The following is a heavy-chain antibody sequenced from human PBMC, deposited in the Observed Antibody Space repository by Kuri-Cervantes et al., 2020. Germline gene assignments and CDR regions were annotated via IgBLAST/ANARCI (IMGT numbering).Heavy chain of an antibody. CDR2: INTNTGNP. D-gene: IGHD3-10*01. Sequence: ASVKVSCKASGYTFTGYYMHWVRQAPGQGLEWMGWINTNTGNPTYAQGFTGRFVFSLDTSVSTAYLQISSLKAEDTAVYYCARGLWFGELPFDYWGQGTLVTVSS. J-gene: IGHJ4*02. CDR1: GYTFTGYY. CDR3: ARGLWFGELPFDY. V-gene: IGHV7-4-1*02.